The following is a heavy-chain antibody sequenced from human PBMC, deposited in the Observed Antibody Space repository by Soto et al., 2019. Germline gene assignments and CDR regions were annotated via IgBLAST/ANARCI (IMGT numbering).Heavy chain of an antibody. CDR2: ISGDSRDT. CDR3: ATGRQVRMADI. CDR1: GLTVSGYY. V-gene: IGHV3-11*03. Sequence: QVQLLESGGGLVKPGGSLRLTCAASGLTVSGYYMAWIRQPPGKGLEWISYISGDSRDTNYADSVKGRFTISRDNGKNWLYLQMNSLRAEDTAVYFCATGRQVRMADIWGQGTMVTVSS. J-gene: IGHJ3*02. D-gene: IGHD2-15*01.